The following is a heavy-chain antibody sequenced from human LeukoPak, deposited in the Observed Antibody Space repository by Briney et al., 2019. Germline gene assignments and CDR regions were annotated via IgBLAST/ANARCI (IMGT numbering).Heavy chain of an antibody. Sequence: ASVKVSCKASGYTFTSYGISWVRQAPGQGLEWMGWISAYNGNTNYAQKLQGRVTMTTDTSTSTAYMELRSLRSDDTAVYYCARYVFCCGGRCYINYYGMDVWGKGTTVTVSS. CDR1: GYTFTSYG. CDR2: ISAYNGNT. CDR3: ARYVFCCGGRCYINYYGMDV. V-gene: IGHV1-18*04. J-gene: IGHJ6*04. D-gene: IGHD2-15*01.